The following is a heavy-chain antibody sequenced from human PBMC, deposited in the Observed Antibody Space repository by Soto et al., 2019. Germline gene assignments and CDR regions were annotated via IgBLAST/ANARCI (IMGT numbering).Heavy chain of an antibody. CDR1: GFIFSNYP. CDR3: ARRDSSGWYSLDY. Sequence: EVQLLESGGGLVQPGGSLRLSCAVSGFIFSNYPMSWVRQAPGKGLEWVSSVSPSGSNTYYADSVKGRFTMSRDNSDNRLHLQMNSLTAEDTAVYFCARRDSSGWYSLDYWGQGTLVTVSS. D-gene: IGHD6-19*01. V-gene: IGHV3-23*01. J-gene: IGHJ4*02. CDR2: VSPSGSNT.